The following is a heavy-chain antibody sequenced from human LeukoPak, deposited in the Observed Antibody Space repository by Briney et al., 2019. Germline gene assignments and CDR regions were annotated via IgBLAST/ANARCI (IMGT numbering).Heavy chain of an antibody. CDR3: ARLSYDSGTHYTVYKY. Sequence: HPGGSLRLSCAASGFTFSDYWMSWVRQAPGKRLEWVANIKQDGSAKYYVDSVKGRFTISRDNAKNTLYLQMNSLRDDDTAVYYCARLSYDSGTHYTVYKYWGQGTLVTVSS. CDR1: GFTFSDYW. D-gene: IGHD3-10*01. J-gene: IGHJ4*02. CDR2: IKQDGSAK. V-gene: IGHV3-7*01.